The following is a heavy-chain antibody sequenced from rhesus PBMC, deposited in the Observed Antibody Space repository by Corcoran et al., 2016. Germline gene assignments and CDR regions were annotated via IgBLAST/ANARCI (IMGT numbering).Heavy chain of an antibody. CDR2: VSGSSGST. V-gene: IGHV4-99*01. CDR3: ARSYYYSGSSFDY. CDR1: GYSISSGYY. D-gene: IGHD3-16*01. J-gene: IGHJ4*01. Sequence: QVQLQESGPGLVKPSETLSRTCAVSGYSISSGYYWGWISHPPGQGLEYIGYVSGSSGSTYYNPSLKSRVTISKDTSKNLLSLKLSSVTAADTAVYYCARSYYYSGSSFDYWGQGALVTVSS.